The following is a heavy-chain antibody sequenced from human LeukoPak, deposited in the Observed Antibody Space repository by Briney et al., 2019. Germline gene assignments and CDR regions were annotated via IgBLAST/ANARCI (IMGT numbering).Heavy chain of an antibody. CDR2: ISGSGGST. D-gene: IGHD4-17*01. Sequence: PGGSLRLSCAASGFTFSSYAMSWVRQAPGKGLEWVSAISGSGGSTYYADSVKGRFTISRDNSKNTLYLQMNSLRAEDTAVYYCAKDHSKPWTTVTTETYDYWGQGTLVTVSS. V-gene: IGHV3-23*01. CDR1: GFTFSSYA. CDR3: AKDHSKPWTTVTTETYDY. J-gene: IGHJ4*02.